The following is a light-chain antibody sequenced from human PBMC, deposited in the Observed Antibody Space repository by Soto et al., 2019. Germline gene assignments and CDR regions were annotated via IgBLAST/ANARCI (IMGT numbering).Light chain of an antibody. J-gene: IGKJ5*01. CDR3: QQYDHLPIT. CDR1: QDISNY. V-gene: IGKV1-33*01. Sequence: DIQMTQSPSSLSASVGDRVTITCQASQDISNYLNWYQQKPGKAPKLLIYDASHLETGFPSRFSGSGSGTDFTFTISSLQPEDIATYYCQQYDHLPITFGQGTRLEIK. CDR2: DAS.